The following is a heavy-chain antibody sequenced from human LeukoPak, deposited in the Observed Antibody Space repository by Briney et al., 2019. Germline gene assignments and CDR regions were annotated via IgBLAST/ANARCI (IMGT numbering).Heavy chain of an antibody. CDR3: VRLPSGQQLPRYYYGIGA. CDR2: IYYSGTT. D-gene: IGHD6-13*01. Sequence: SETLSLTCTLPGCSISSSSYYWVGIRQPPGKGLEWIGSIYYSGTTYYNPSLKSRVTISVDTSKNQFSLKLSSVTAADTAVYYCVRLPSGQQLPRYYYGIGAWGQGTTVTVSS. J-gene: IGHJ6*02. CDR1: GCSISSSSYY. V-gene: IGHV4-39*01.